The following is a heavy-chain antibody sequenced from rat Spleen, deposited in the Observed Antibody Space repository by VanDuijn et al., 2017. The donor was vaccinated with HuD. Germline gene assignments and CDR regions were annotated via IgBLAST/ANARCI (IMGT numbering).Heavy chain of an antibody. CDR3: TRDRLGAGFDY. D-gene: IGHD5-1*01. CDR2: MWTGGNT. J-gene: IGHJ2*01. V-gene: IGHV2-30*01. Sequence: QVQLKESGPGLVQPSQSLSLTCTVSGFSLTSYNVHWLRQSAGKGLEWMGIMWTGGNTAYNSPLKSRLSIRRDTSKSQIFLKMDTLQTEDTAIYYCTRDRLGAGFDYWGQGVMVTVSS. CDR1: GFSLTSYN.